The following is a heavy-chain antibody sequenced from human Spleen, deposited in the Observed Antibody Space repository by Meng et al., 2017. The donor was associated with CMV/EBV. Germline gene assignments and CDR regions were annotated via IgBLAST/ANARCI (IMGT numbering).Heavy chain of an antibody. Sequence: CNVSGGSISRGGYYWCWIRQHPGKGLEWIGYIYYSGSTYYTPSLKSRVTISVDTSKNQFSLKLSSVTAADTAVYYCARDWNHAGFDYWGQGTLVTVSS. CDR1: GGSISRGGYY. J-gene: IGHJ4*02. V-gene: IGHV4-31*03. CDR2: IYYSGST. CDR3: ARDWNHAGFDY. D-gene: IGHD1-14*01.